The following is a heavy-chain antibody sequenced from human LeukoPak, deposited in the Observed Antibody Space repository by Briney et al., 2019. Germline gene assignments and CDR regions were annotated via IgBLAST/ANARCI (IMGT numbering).Heavy chain of an antibody. D-gene: IGHD3-16*01. CDR3: ARGGGDY. V-gene: IGHV4-39*07. Sequence: PSETLSLTCTVSGGSISSSSYYWGWIRQPPGKGLEWIGSIYHSGSTYYNPSLKSRVTIAVETSKNQFSLQLSSVTAADTAVYYCARGGGDYWGQGTLVTVSS. CDR1: GGSISSSSYY. CDR2: IYHSGST. J-gene: IGHJ4*02.